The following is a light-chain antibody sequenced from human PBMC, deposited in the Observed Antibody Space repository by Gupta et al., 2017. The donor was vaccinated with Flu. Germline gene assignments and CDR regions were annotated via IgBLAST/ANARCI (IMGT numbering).Light chain of an antibody. V-gene: IGLV2-14*01. J-gene: IGLJ3*02. Sequence: QSALTQPASVSGSPGQSITISCTGTSSDVGGYNYVSWYQQHPGKAPKLMIYEVSNRPSGVSNRFSGSKSGNTASLTISGLQAKDEADYYCSSYTSSSKRVFGGGTKLTVL. CDR2: EVS. CDR1: SSDVGGYNY. CDR3: SSYTSSSKRV.